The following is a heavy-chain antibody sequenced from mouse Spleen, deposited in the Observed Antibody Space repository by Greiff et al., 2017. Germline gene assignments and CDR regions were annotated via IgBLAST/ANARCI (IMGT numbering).Heavy chain of an antibody. J-gene: IGHJ1*01. Sequence: LVKPGASVKLSCKASGYTFTEYTIHWVKQRSGQGLEWIGWFYPGSGSIKYNEKFKDKATLTADKSSSTVYMELSRLTSEDSAVYFCARHEGDYGYDYWYFDVWGAGTTVTVSS. CDR3: ARHEGDYGYDYWYFDV. CDR1: GYTFTEYT. V-gene: IGHV1-62-2*01. CDR2: FYPGSGSI. D-gene: IGHD1-2*01.